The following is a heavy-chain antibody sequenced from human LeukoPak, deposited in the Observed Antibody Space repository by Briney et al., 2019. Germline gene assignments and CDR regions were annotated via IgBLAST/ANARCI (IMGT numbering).Heavy chain of an antibody. Sequence: GGALRLSCADSGFTFRIYAMSGVREAPGKGRERVSAISGSGVSTYYADSVKGRFTISRDNSNNTLYLQMNSMRAEDTAVYYCAKVHSSGWYEVDYWGQGTLVTVSS. CDR3: AKVHSSGWYEVDY. CDR2: ISGSGVST. CDR1: GFTFRIYA. D-gene: IGHD6-19*01. V-gene: IGHV3-23*01. J-gene: IGHJ4*02.